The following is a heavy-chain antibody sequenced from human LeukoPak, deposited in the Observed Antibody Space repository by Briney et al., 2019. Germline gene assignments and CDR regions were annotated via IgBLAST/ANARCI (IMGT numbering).Heavy chain of an antibody. CDR3: ATSYYYGSPLYYYYMDV. CDR2: IIPIFGTA. D-gene: IGHD3-10*01. Sequence: GASVKVSCKASGGTFSSYAISWVRQAPGQGLEWMGGIIPIFGTANYAQKSQGRVTITADKSTSTAYMELSSLRSEDTAVYYCATSYYYGSPLYYYYMDVWGKGTTVTVSS. J-gene: IGHJ6*03. CDR1: GGTFSSYA. V-gene: IGHV1-69*06.